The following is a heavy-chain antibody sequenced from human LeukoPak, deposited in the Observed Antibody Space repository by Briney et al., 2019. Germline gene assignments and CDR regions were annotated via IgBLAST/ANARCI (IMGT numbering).Heavy chain of an antibody. J-gene: IGHJ4*02. Sequence: SQTLSLTCTVSGGSISSGSDYWSWIRQPAGKGLEWIGRIYTSGSTNYNPSLKSRVTISVDTSKNQFSLELSSVTAADTAVYYCARDGGYSYGYDYWGQGTLVTVSS. CDR3: ARDGGYSYGYDY. V-gene: IGHV4-61*02. CDR1: GGSISSGSDY. CDR2: IYTSGST. D-gene: IGHD5-18*01.